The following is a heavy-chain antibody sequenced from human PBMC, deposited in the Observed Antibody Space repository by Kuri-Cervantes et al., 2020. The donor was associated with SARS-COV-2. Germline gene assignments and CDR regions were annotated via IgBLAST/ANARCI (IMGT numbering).Heavy chain of an antibody. J-gene: IGHJ5*02. CDR3: AGSSGWYGVWFDP. D-gene: IGHD6-19*01. Sequence: SETLSLTCTVSGGSISSSSYYWGWIRQPPGKGLEWIGSIYYSGSTYYNPSLKSRVTISVDTSKNQFSLKLSSVTAADTAVYYCAGSSGWYGVWFDPWGQGTLVTVSS. CDR2: IYYSGST. V-gene: IGHV4-39*01. CDR1: GGSISSSSYY.